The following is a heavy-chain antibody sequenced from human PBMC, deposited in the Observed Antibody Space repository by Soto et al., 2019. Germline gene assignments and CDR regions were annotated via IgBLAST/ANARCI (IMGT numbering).Heavy chain of an antibody. V-gene: IGHV3-30*03. CDR3: ARLYYDYV. D-gene: IGHD3-3*01. CDR1: GFPFGDFG. Sequence: YPRLSCAASGFPFGDFGLHWLRQAPGKGLEWVAVISHDGGDKLYADSVKARFTISRDNSKNTLYLQMSGLRGEDTAVYYCARLYYDYVWGQGTTVT. CDR2: ISHDGGDK. J-gene: IGHJ6*02.